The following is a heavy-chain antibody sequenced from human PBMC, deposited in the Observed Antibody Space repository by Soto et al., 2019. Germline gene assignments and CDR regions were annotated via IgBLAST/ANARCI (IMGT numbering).Heavy chain of an antibody. Sequence: QVELVQYGAEVKKPGSSVKVSCQASEDTFRTYAISWVRQAPGQGLEWMGGIIPIFGTANYAQKFQGRVTITTDTSANTVYLTLRSLRSEDTAVYYCASTKYDSSAYYYWSLGLWGRGTLVTVSS. V-gene: IGHV1-69*06. CDR3: ASTKYDSSAYYYWSLGL. D-gene: IGHD3-22*01. CDR1: EDTFRTYA. CDR2: IIPIFGTA. J-gene: IGHJ2*01.